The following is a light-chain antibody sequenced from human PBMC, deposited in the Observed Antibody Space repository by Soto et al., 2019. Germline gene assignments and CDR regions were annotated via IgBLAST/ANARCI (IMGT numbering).Light chain of an antibody. Sequence: QSVLTQPASVSGSPGQSITISCTGTSSDVGGYTSVCWHQQHPGKVPKLIIYEVSKRPSGVSGRFSASKSGNRASLTISGLQADDEADYYCSSITSKNTSVFGGGTKLTVL. CDR2: EVS. CDR3: SSITSKNTSV. CDR1: SSDVGGYTS. J-gene: IGLJ3*02. V-gene: IGLV2-14*01.